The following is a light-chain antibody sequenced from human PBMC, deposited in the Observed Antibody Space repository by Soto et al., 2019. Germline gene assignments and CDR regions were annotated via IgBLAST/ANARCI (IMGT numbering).Light chain of an antibody. CDR2: DVS. CDR1: SGDVGAYNY. J-gene: IGLJ1*01. V-gene: IGLV2-14*03. Sequence: HSDLTQPASVSGSPGQSITISCTGTSGDVGAYNYVSWYQLHPGKAPKLMIYDVSNRPSGVSNRFSGSKSGNTASLTISGLQAEDEADYFCSSFTTSSTRVFGTGTKLTVL. CDR3: SSFTTSSTRV.